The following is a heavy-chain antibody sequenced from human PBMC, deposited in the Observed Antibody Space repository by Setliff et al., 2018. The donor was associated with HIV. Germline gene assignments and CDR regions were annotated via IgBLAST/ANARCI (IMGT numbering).Heavy chain of an antibody. CDR3: ARAPSCADSWCYMYYYYYYGMDV. CDR2: IVDSGST. CDR1: GGSLTTYY. J-gene: IGHJ6*02. D-gene: IGHD2-8*01. V-gene: IGHV4-34*12. Sequence: SETLSLTCTLYGGSLTTYYWTWIRQSPEKGLEWIGEIVDSGSTNYSPSLKSRVTISLDTSKKQFSLRLSSVTAADSGVYYCARAPSCADSWCYMYYYYYYGMDVWGRGTTVTVSS.